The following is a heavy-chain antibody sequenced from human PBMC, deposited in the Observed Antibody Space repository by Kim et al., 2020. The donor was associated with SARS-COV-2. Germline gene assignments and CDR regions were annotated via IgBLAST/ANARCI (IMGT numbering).Heavy chain of an antibody. V-gene: IGHV3-21*01. CDR2: ISSSSSYI. J-gene: IGHJ4*02. Sequence: GGSLRLSCAASGFTFSSYSMNWVRQAPGKGLEWVSSISSSSSYIYYADSVKGRFTISRDNAKNSLYLQMNSLRAEDTAVYYCARVGWAQWLPSALFDYWGQGTLVTVSS. D-gene: IGHD6-19*01. CDR3: ARVGWAQWLPSALFDY. CDR1: GFTFSSYS.